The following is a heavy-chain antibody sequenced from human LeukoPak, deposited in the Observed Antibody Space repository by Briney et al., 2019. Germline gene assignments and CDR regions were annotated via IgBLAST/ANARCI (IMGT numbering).Heavy chain of an antibody. CDR1: GFTFSSYS. CDR3: ARASGYQYYFDY. J-gene: IGHJ4*02. CDR2: ISCSSSYI. Sequence: GGSLRLSCAASGFTFSSYSMNWVRQAPGKGLEWVSSISCSSSYIYYADSVKGRFTTSRDNAKNSLYLQMNSLRAEDTAVYYCARASGYQYYFDYWGQGTLVTVSS. D-gene: IGHD5-12*01. V-gene: IGHV3-21*01.